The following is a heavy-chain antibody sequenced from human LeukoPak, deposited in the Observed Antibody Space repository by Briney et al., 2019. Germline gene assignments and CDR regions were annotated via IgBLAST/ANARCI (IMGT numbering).Heavy chain of an antibody. CDR3: ARRYTDSSEGFDS. Sequence: GASVKVSCKASGYTFTDYHIHWVRQAPGQGLEWMGWINPNGGGTNYAGKFQSRVTMTSDTSISTAYMDLSRLRSDDTAVYYCARRYTDSSEGFDSWGQGTLVTVSS. CDR2: INPNGGGT. V-gene: IGHV1-2*02. CDR1: GYTFTDYH. D-gene: IGHD6-6*01. J-gene: IGHJ4*02.